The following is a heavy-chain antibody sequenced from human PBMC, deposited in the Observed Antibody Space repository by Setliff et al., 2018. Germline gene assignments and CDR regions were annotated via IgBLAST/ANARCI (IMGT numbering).Heavy chain of an antibody. D-gene: IGHD3-10*01. CDR1: GGSISDYY. CDR3: ARTSGSLHMEYYFDY. Sequence: PSETLSLTCTVSGGSISDYYWSWIRQAPGKGLEWIGHSYTSGSTNYNPSLKSRVTISVDTSKNQFSLKLSSVTAADTAVYYCARTSGSLHMEYYFDYWGQGTLVTVSS. CDR2: SYTSGST. V-gene: IGHV4-59*01. J-gene: IGHJ4*02.